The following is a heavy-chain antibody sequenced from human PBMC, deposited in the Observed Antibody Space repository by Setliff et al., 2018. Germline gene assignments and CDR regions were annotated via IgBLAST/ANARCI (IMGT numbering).Heavy chain of an antibody. CDR3: VKDLTTWGYTAAYYFDY. V-gene: IGHV3-23*01. J-gene: IGHJ4*02. Sequence: GGSLRLSCAASGLIFTSYSMNWVRQAPGKGLECVSATSGSGDKTYYADSVKGRFTISRDNSKNTLYLQMNSLRAEDTAIYYCVKDLTTWGYTAAYYFDYWGQGTLVTVSS. CDR2: TSGSGDKT. CDR1: GLIFTSYS. D-gene: IGHD2-2*01.